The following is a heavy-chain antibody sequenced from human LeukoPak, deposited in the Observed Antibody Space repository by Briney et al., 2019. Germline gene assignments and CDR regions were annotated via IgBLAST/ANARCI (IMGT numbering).Heavy chain of an antibody. J-gene: IGHJ6*02. Sequence: GGPLRLSCAASGFTFSSYWMHWVRQAPGKGLVWVSRINSDGSSTSYADSVKGRFTISRDNAKNTLYLQMNSLRAEDTAVYYCARVRAAADHYYYYGMDVWGQGTTVTVSS. CDR3: ARVRAAADHYYYYGMDV. CDR2: INSDGSST. CDR1: GFTFSSYW. D-gene: IGHD6-13*01. V-gene: IGHV3-74*01.